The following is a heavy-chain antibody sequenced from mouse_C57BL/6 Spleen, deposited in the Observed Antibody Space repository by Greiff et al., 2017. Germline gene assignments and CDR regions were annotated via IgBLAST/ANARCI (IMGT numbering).Heavy chain of an antibody. CDR2: IYPGNSDT. V-gene: IGHV1-5*01. D-gene: IGHD2-4*01. CDR1: GYTFTSYW. Sequence: VQLQQSGTVLARPGASVKMSCKTSGYTFTSYWMHWVKQRPGQGLEWIGAIYPGNSDTSYNQKFKGKAKLTAVTSASTAYMELSSLTNEDSAVYYWIRVRGYDYDGDYYAKDYWGQGTSVTVSS. J-gene: IGHJ4*01. CDR3: IRVRGYDYDGDYYAKDY.